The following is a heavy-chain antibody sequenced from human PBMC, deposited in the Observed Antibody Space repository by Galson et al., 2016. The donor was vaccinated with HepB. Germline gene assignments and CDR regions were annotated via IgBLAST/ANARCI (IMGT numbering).Heavy chain of an antibody. CDR1: GYSFTTYG. J-gene: IGHJ2*01. CDR2: ISAHNGNT. CDR3: ARDRFYRYFDL. V-gene: IGHV1-18*01. Sequence: SVKVSCKASGYSFTTYGIGWVRQAPGQGLEWMGWISAHNGNTNYAQSLQGRVTMTTDTFTSTAYMELRNLKADDTAVYYCARDRFYRYFDLWGRGTLVTVSS. D-gene: IGHD2/OR15-2a*01.